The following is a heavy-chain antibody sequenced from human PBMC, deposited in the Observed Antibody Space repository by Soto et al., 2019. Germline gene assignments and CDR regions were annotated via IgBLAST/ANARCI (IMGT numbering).Heavy chain of an antibody. CDR3: ARDSCSTTSCYSVLYYYGMDV. D-gene: IGHD2-2*01. V-gene: IGHV3-30-3*01. Sequence: GALRLSGADAGFSLSSYAMHWVRQAPGKGLEWVAVISYDGSNKYYADSVKGRFTISRDNSKNTLYLQMNSLRAEDTAVYYCARDSCSTTSCYSVLYYYGMDVWGQGTTVTVSS. CDR1: GFSLSSYA. J-gene: IGHJ6*02. CDR2: ISYDGSNK.